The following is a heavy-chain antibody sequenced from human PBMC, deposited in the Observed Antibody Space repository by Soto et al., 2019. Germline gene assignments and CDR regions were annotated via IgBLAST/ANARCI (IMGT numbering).Heavy chain of an antibody. CDR1: GFTFSSYG. J-gene: IGHJ4*02. V-gene: IGHV3-30*18. D-gene: IGHD1-1*01. CDR3: AKANFPFVGISQRYYFDY. CDR2: ISYDGSNK. Sequence: PGGSLRLSCAASGFTFSSYGMHWVRQAPGKGLEWVAVISYDGSNKYYADSVKGRFTISRDNSKNTLYLQMNSLRAEDTAVYYCAKANFPFVGISQRYYFDYWGQGTLVTVSS.